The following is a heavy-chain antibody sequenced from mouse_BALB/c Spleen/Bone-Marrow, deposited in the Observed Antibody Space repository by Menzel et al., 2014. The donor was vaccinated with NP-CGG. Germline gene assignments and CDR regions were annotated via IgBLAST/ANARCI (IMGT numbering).Heavy chain of an antibody. J-gene: IGHJ3*01. CDR2: IWAGGST. V-gene: IGHV2-9*02. D-gene: IGHD5-1-1*01. CDR3: ASLYLFAY. Sequence: VKLVDSGPGLVSPSQSLSITCTVSGFSLTSYGLHWVRQPPGKGLEWLGVIWAGGSTNYNSALMSRLSISKDNSKSQVFLKMNSLQTDDTAMCYCASLYLFAYWGQGTLVTVSA. CDR1: GFSLTSYG.